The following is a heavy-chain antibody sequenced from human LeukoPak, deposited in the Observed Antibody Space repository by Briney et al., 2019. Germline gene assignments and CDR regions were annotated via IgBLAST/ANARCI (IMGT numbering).Heavy chain of an antibody. D-gene: IGHD3-10*01. CDR3: ARDGSGSYYNYYYMDV. J-gene: IGHJ6*03. CDR2: ISAYNGNT. Sequence: ASVKVSCKASGYTFTSYGVNWVRQAPGQGLEWMGWISAYNGNTNYAQKLQGRVTMTTDTSTSTAYMKLRSLRSDDTAVYYCARDGSGSYYNYYYMDVWGKGTTVTISS. V-gene: IGHV1-18*01. CDR1: GYTFTSYG.